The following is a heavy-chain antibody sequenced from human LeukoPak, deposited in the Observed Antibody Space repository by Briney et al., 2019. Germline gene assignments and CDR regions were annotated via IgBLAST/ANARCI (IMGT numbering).Heavy chain of an antibody. CDR2: VYISGTT. Sequence: PSETLSLTCTVAGGSISSYYWSWLRQPAGKGLEWIGRVYISGTTNYNPSLKSRTTMSLDTSKNQLSLKLSSVTAADTAVYYCARDEAGSGYIDYWGQGTLVTVSS. J-gene: IGHJ4*02. V-gene: IGHV4-4*07. D-gene: IGHD3-22*01. CDR3: ARDEAGSGYIDY. CDR1: GGSISSYY.